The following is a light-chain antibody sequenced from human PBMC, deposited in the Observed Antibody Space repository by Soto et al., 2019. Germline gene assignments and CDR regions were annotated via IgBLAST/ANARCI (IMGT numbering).Light chain of an antibody. CDR2: KAS. CDR1: QSISHW. Sequence: DIQMTQSPSTPSASVGDRVTITCRASQSISHWLAWYQQKPGKAPKVLIYKASTLHTGVPSRFSGSGSGTEFTHTICSLQPDDFATFYCQLYSTCSPPFGQGTKLEMK. V-gene: IGKV1-5*03. CDR3: QLYSTCSPP. J-gene: IGKJ2*01.